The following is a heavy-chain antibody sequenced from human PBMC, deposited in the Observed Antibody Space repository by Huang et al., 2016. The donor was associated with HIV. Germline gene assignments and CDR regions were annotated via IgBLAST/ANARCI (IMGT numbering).Heavy chain of an antibody. J-gene: IGHJ4*02. D-gene: IGHD2-21*02. CDR1: GFSFSHYG. Sequence: QEQLVESGGGVVQPGGSLRLSCATSGFSFSHYGMHWVRQAPGKGLEVVAIIRFDGGNKHYADSAKGRFTISRDNSKKRLLLEMNSLRGDDTAFYYCATDLGGYSFDYWGQGALVSVSS. CDR2: IRFDGGNK. V-gene: IGHV3-30*02. CDR3: ATDLGGYSFDY.